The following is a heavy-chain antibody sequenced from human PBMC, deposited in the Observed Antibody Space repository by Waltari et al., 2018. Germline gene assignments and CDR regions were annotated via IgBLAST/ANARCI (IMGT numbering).Heavy chain of an antibody. Sequence: GGSVSGYYWSWIRRPPGKELEFIGYVHSSGCRYYKPSLQSRVTVALDTSKNQFSLEVTSVTAADTAVYYCARFVGVFSGVQTARHFLDVWGKGTTVTVSS. CDR1: GGSVSGYY. D-gene: IGHD3-3*01. CDR3: ARFVGVFSGVQTARHFLDV. J-gene: IGHJ6*04. CDR2: VHSSGCR. V-gene: IGHV4-59*02.